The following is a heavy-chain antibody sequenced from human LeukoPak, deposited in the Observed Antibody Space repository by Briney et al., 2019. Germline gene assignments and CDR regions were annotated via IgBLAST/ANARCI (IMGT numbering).Heavy chain of an antibody. D-gene: IGHD3-22*01. Sequence: GGSLRRSCAASGFTFSSYGIHWVRQAPGKGLEWVTFIRYDGSHKYYADSVKGRFTVSRDNSKNTLYLQMNSLRAEDTAVYFCAKDLGYLTLVGLRLIDYWGQGALVTVSS. CDR1: GFTFSSYG. V-gene: IGHV3-30*02. CDR2: IRYDGSHK. CDR3: AKDLGYLTLVGLRLIDY. J-gene: IGHJ4*02.